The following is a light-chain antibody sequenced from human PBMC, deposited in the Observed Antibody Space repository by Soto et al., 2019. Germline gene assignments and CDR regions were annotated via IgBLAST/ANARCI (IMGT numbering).Light chain of an antibody. Sequence: DIQLTQSPSFLSASVGDRVTITCRASQGSSSHLAWYQQKPGKAPKLLIYGSSTLQGGVPSRFSGSGSGTEFTDTISSLQPEDSATYECQQLNLSPYPLGQGSKVDIK. J-gene: IGKJ2*01. CDR3: QQLNLSPYP. CDR1: QGSSSH. V-gene: IGKV1-9*01. CDR2: GSS.